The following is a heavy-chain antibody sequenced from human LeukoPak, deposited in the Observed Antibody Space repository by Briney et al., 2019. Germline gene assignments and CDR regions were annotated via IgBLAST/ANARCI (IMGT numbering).Heavy chain of an antibody. D-gene: IGHD7-27*01. J-gene: IGHJ4*02. CDR3: ASRKLGNDY. CDR2: IYYTGT. V-gene: IGHV4-59*02. CDR1: GGSVTDYY. Sequence: SETLSLTCTVSGGSVTDYYWSWIRQSPGKGLEWIGYIYYTGTSYNPSLKSRVTISADTSTNQFSLKLISVTAADTAVYYCASRKLGNDYWGQGTLVTVSS.